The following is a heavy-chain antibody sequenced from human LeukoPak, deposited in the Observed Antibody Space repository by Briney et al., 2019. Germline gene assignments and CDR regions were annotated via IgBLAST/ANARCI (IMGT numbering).Heavy chain of an antibody. Sequence: AGGSPRLSCAASGFGFSNFWMSWVRQAPGKGPEWVANIKEDGSLKNYVDSVEGRFTVSRDNAKNSLYLQMNSLRAEDTAVYYCARLLVYNSGGEAFDHWGQGTLVTVSS. CDR3: ARLLVYNSGGEAFDH. CDR1: GFGFSNFW. D-gene: IGHD1-20*01. V-gene: IGHV3-7*01. J-gene: IGHJ4*02. CDR2: IKEDGSLK.